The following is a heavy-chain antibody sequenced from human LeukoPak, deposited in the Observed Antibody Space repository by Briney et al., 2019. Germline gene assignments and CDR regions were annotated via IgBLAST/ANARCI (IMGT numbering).Heavy chain of an antibody. Sequence: RGSLRLSCAASGFTFSDYYMSWIRQAPGKGLEWVSYISSSGSTIYYADSVKGRFTISRDNAKNSLYLQMNSLRAEDTAVYYCARARDGYNSGAFDIWGQGTMVTVSS. CDR2: ISSSGSTI. J-gene: IGHJ3*02. CDR3: ARARDGYNSGAFDI. CDR1: GFTFSDYY. D-gene: IGHD5-24*01. V-gene: IGHV3-11*04.